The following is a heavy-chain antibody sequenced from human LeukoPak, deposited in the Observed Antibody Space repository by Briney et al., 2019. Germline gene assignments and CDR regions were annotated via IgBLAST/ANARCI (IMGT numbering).Heavy chain of an antibody. Sequence: EASVKVSCKASGYTFTSYAMNWVRQAPGQGLEWMGWINTNTGNPTYAQGFTGRFVFSLDTSVSTAYLQISSLKAEDTAVYYCARRDSSSWFGYYYYYMDVWGKGTTVTVSS. V-gene: IGHV7-4-1*02. J-gene: IGHJ6*03. CDR1: GYTFTSYA. CDR2: INTNTGNP. CDR3: ARRDSSSWFGYYYYYMDV. D-gene: IGHD6-13*01.